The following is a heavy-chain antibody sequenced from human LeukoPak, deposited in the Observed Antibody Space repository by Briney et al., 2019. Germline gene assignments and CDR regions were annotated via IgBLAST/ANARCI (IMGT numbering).Heavy chain of an antibody. J-gene: IGHJ4*02. CDR1: GYTFTSYA. CDR2: INAGNGNT. V-gene: IGHV1-3*01. D-gene: IGHD2-2*01. CDR3: ARAQDIVVVPAAGGIDY. Sequence: ASVKVSCKASGYTFTSYAMHWVRQAPGQRLEWMGWINAGNGNTKYSQKFQGRVTVTRDTSASTAYMELSSLRSEDTAVYYCARAQDIVVVPAAGGIDYWGQGTLVTVSS.